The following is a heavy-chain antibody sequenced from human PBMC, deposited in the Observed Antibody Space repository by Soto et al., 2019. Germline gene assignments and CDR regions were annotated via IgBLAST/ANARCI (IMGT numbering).Heavy chain of an antibody. V-gene: IGHV6-1*01. D-gene: IGHD3-3*01. CDR2: TFYRSKWYD. J-gene: IGHJ4*02. CDR3: ARASLSTFGLVPHFDY. CDR1: GDSVSSRSAA. Sequence: SQTLSLTCAISGDSVSSRSAAWNWIRLSPSRGLEWLGRTFYRSKWYDDYAPSVKGRITIIPDTSKSQFSLQLNSVTPDDTAVYFCARASLSTFGLVPHFDYCAQRTLVTVS.